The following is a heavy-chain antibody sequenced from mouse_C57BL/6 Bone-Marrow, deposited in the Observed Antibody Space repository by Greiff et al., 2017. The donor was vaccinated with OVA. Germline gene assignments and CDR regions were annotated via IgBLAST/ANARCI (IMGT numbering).Heavy chain of an antibody. CDR3: ARWGYSTPGY. Sequence: VMLVESGAELARPGASVKMSCKASGYTFTSYTMHWVKQRPGQGLEWIGYINPSSGYTKYNQKFKDKATLTADKSSSTAYMQLSSLTSEDSAVYYCARWGYSTPGYWGQGTTLTVSS. J-gene: IGHJ2*01. D-gene: IGHD2-5*01. V-gene: IGHV1-4*01. CDR2: INPSSGYT. CDR1: GYTFTSYT.